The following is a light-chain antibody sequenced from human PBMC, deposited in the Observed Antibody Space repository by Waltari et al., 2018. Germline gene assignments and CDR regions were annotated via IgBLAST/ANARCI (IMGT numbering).Light chain of an antibody. CDR3: QQYYTNPIT. CDR2: WAS. CDR1: QRVLHSFNNNNY. J-gene: IGKJ3*01. V-gene: IGKV4-1*01. Sequence: DIVMTQSPDSLPVSLGERATINCNSSQRVLHSFNNNNYLAWYQQKPEHSPKLLISWASTRESGVPARFGGSGSVTDFTLTISSLQAEDVAVYYCQQYYTNPITFGPGTKVELK.